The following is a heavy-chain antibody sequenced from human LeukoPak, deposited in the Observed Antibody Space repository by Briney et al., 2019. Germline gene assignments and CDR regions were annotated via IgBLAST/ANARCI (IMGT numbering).Heavy chain of an antibody. D-gene: IGHD3-10*01. V-gene: IGHV1-8*01. J-gene: IGHJ6*03. Sequence: GASVKVSCKASGYTFTSYDINWARQATGQGLEWMGWMNPNSGNTGYAQKFQGRVTMTRNTSISTAYMELSSLRSEDTAVYYCARVASMVRGSSYYMDVWGKGTTVTISS. CDR3: ARVASMVRGSSYYMDV. CDR2: MNPNSGNT. CDR1: GYTFTSYD.